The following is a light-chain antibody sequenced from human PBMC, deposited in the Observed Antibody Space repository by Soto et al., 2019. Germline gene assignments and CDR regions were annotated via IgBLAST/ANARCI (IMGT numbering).Light chain of an antibody. J-gene: IGLJ2*01. CDR1: SSDIGGYNY. V-gene: IGLV2-14*03. CDR3: PSYSGTSNRGL. CDR2: DVT. Sequence: QSALTQPASVSGSPGQWVTIPCSGTSSDIGGYNYVSWYQHFPGKAPQLIIYDVTNRPSGVSYRFSGSKSGNTASLTISGLTAEDEAGYYCPSYSGTSNRGLFGGGTKLTVL.